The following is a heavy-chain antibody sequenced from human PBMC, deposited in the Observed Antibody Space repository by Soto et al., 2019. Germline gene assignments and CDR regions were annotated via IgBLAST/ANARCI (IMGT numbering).Heavy chain of an antibody. V-gene: IGHV1-18*01. CDR1: GYTLTNYA. CDR3: GRVCTGGSCFCFY. J-gene: IGHJ4*02. D-gene: IGHD2-15*01. Sequence: QVQLVQSAAEVKKPGASVKVSCKASGYTLTNYAISWVRQAPGQGPEWMGWINTYNGNSNYAQKFQGRATMTTDTSTNTAYMERRSLTSDDTAVYYGGRVCTGGSCFCFYWGQGTLVTVSS. CDR2: INTYNGNS.